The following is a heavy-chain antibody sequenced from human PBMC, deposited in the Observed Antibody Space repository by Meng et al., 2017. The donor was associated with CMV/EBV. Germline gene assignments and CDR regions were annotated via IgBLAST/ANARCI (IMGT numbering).Heavy chain of an antibody. CDR3: ARGYYCSSTSCANFDY. J-gene: IGHJ4*02. CDR1: GGSFSGYY. D-gene: IGHD2-2*01. V-gene: IGHV4-34*01. Sequence: SETLSLTCAVYGGSFSGYYWSWIRQPPGKGLEWIGEINHSGSTNYNPSLKSRVTISVDTSKNQFYLKLSSVTAADTAVYYCARGYYCSSTSCANFDYWGQGTLVTVSS. CDR2: INHSGST.